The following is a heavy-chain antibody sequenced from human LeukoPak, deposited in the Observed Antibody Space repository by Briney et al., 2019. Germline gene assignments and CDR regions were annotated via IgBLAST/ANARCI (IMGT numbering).Heavy chain of an antibody. CDR2: IQYDGGKK. V-gene: IGHV3-30*02. J-gene: IGHJ4*02. CDR3: AKDRVNWYSHFDL. Sequence: PRGSLRLSCAASGFTFSSYGMHWIRQAPGKGREWVAFIQYDGGKKYYADSVKGRFTISRDNSKNTLYLQMNSLRVEDTAVYYCAKDRVNWYSHFDLWGQGTLVTVSS. D-gene: IGHD2-21*02. CDR1: GFTFSSYG.